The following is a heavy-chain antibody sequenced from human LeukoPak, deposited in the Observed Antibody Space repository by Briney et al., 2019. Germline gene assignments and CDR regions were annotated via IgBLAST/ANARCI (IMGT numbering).Heavy chain of an antibody. J-gene: IGHJ4*02. V-gene: IGHV4-59*01. CDR3: ARVSGYDWESFYDY. Sequence: KPSETLSLTCTVSGGSISSYYWSWIRQPPGKGLEWIGYIYYSGSTNYNPSLKSRVTISADTSKNQFSLKLSSVTAADTAMYYCARVSGYDWESFYDYWGQGSLVTVSS. D-gene: IGHD5-12*01. CDR2: IYYSGST. CDR1: GGSISSYY.